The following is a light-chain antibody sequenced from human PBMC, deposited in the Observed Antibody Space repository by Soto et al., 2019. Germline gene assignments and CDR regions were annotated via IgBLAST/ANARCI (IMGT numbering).Light chain of an antibody. CDR2: DVS. Sequence: QSVLTQPRSVSGSPGQSVTISCTGTSSDVGGYNYVSWYQQHPGKAPKLMIYDVSKRPSGVPDRFSGSKSGNTASLTISGLQAEDEADYYCCSYAGSIYVVFGGGTKLTVL. CDR1: SSDVGGYNY. CDR3: CSYAGSIYVV. J-gene: IGLJ2*01. V-gene: IGLV2-11*01.